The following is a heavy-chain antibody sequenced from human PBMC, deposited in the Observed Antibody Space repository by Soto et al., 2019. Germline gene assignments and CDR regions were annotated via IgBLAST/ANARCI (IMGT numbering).Heavy chain of an antibody. Sequence: QVQLVQSGAEVKKPGSSVKVSCKASGGTFSPYTANWVRQAPGQGLEWMGRIIPFLGVTNYAQKFQARVTLTADTSTTTAYRELSGLRFEDTAVYYCARDWESTVSTWSFGAFWGRGTLVTVSS. V-gene: IGHV1-69*08. CDR2: IIPFLGVT. CDR1: GGTFSPYT. CDR3: ARDWESTVSTWSFGAF. D-gene: IGHD3-10*01. J-gene: IGHJ4*02.